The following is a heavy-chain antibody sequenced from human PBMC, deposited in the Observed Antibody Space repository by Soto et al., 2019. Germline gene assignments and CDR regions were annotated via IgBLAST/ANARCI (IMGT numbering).Heavy chain of an antibody. V-gene: IGHV3-23*01. CDR2: ISGSGDST. CDR1: GFTFSNYA. J-gene: IGHJ4*02. Sequence: PGGSLRLSCAASGFTFSNYAMSWVGQAPGKGLEWVSAISGSGDSTYYADSVKGRFTISRDNSKNTLYLQMNSLRAEDTAVYYCAKEFLRPFDYWGQGTLVTVSS. CDR3: AKEFLRPFDY.